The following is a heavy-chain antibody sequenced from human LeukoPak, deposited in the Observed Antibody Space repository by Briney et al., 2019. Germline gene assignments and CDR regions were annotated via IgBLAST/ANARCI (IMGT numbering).Heavy chain of an antibody. J-gene: IGHJ6*02. CDR3: ASQSSPGTMDV. CDR1: GGSISSGGYS. CDR2: IYHSGST. Sequence: SETLSLTCAVPGGSISSGGYSWSWIRQPPGKGLEWIGYIYHSGSTYYNPSLKSRVTISVDRSKNQFSLKLSSVTAADTAVYYCASQSSPGTMDVWGQGTTVTVSS. V-gene: IGHV4-30-2*01. D-gene: IGHD2-2*01.